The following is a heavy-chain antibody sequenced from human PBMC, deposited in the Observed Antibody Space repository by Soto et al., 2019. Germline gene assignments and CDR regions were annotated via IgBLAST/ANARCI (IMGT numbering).Heavy chain of an antibody. D-gene: IGHD3-10*01. J-gene: IGHJ4*01. CDR1: GFSFKNYA. Sequence: QVQLVESGGGVVQPGSSLRLSCAASGFSFKNYAFHWVRQAPGKGLQWVALISHNDEPRRFYADSVQGRFTISRDNFKNTVYLQMNSLRDEDTAVYHCARGVRAETYYNAFDYWGQGTQVTVSS. V-gene: IGHV3-30*01. CDR3: ARGVRAETYYNAFDY. CDR2: ISHNDEPRR.